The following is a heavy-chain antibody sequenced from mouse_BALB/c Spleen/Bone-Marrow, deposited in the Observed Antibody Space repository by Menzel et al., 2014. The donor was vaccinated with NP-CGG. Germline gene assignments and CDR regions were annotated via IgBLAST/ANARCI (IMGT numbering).Heavy chain of an antibody. D-gene: IGHD2-10*02. V-gene: IGHV7-1*02. CDR3: ARDVGYGNYFVY. CDR2: SRNKAKHYTT. CDR1: GFTFXDFY. Sequence: VQLKESGGGLVQPGDSLRLSCATSGFTFXDFYVEWVRQPPGKRLEWIAASRNKAKHYTTEYSASVKGRFIVSRDTSQSILYLQMNALRAEDTAIYYCARDVGYGNYFVYWGQGTLVTVSA. J-gene: IGHJ3*01.